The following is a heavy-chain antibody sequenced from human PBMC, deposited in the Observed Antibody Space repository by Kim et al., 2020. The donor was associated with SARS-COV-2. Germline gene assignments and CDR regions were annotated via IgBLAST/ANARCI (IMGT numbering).Heavy chain of an antibody. J-gene: IGHJ4*02. CDR2: GTA. D-gene: IGHD5-12*01. V-gene: IGHV1-69*01. CDR3: ASEDGYHDY. Sequence: GTANYAQKFQGRVTITADESTSTAYMELSSLRSEDTAVYYCASEDGYHDYWGQGTLVTVSS.